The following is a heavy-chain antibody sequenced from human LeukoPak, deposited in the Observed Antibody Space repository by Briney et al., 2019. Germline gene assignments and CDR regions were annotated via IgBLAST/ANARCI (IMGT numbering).Heavy chain of an antibody. CDR3: AREEDVVGPVPTLRYGMDV. CDR1: GYTFTSYA. CDR2: INAGNGNT. V-gene: IGHV1-3*01. J-gene: IGHJ6*02. D-gene: IGHD2-15*01. Sequence: ASVTVSCKASGYTFTSYAMHWVRQAPGQRLEWMGWINAGNGNTKYSQKFQGRVTITRDTSASTAYMELSSLRSEDTAVYYCAREEDVVGPVPTLRYGMDVWGQGTTVTVSS.